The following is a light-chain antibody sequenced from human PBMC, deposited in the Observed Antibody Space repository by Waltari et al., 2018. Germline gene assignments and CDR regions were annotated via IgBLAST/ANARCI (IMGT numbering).Light chain of an antibody. CDR1: SSNIGSNY. CDR2: RNN. J-gene: IGLJ1*01. CDR3: AAWDGSLSGYV. V-gene: IGLV1-47*01. Sequence: QSVLTQPPSASGTPGQRVTISCSGSSSNIGSNYVYWYQQLPGTAPNLLISRNNQRPSGVPDRFSGSKSGTSASLAISGLRSEDEADYYCAAWDGSLSGYVFGTGTKVTVL.